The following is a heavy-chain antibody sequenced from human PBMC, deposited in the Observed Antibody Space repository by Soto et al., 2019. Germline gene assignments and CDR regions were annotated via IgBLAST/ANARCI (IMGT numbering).Heavy chain of an antibody. J-gene: IGHJ6*02. Sequence: ASVKVSCKASGYTFTSYAMHWVRQAPGQRLEWMGWINAGNGNTKYSQKFQGRVTITRDKSTSTAYMELSSLRSEDTALYYFARDLRGSGYVYYYYGMDVWGQGTTVTVSS. V-gene: IGHV1-3*01. CDR2: INAGNGNT. D-gene: IGHD5-12*01. CDR3: ARDLRGSGYVYYYYGMDV. CDR1: GYTFTSYA.